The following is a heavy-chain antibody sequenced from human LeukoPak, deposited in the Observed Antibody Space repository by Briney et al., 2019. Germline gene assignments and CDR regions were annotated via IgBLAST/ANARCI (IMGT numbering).Heavy chain of an antibody. CDR2: IRYDGSNK. V-gene: IGHV3-30*02. Sequence: GGSLRLSCAASGFTFSTYGMHWVRQAPGKGLEWVAFIRYDGSNKYYADSVKGRFTISRDNSKNTLYLQMNSLRAEDTAVYYCAKDLSRSYYYDPDAFDIWGQGTMVTVSS. CDR3: AKDLSRSYYYDPDAFDI. CDR1: GFTFSTYG. J-gene: IGHJ3*02. D-gene: IGHD3-22*01.